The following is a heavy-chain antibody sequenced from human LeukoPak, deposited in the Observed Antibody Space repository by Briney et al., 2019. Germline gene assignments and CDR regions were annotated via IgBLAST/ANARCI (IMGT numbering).Heavy chain of an antibody. CDR2: ISAYNGNT. CDR1: GYTFTSYG. CDR3: AREGGYCSSTSCYPDY. J-gene: IGHJ4*02. V-gene: IGHV1-18*01. Sequence: ASVKVSCXASGYTFTSYGISWVRQAPGQGLEWMGWISAYNGNTNYAQKLQGRVTMTTDTSTSTAYMELRSLRSDDTAVYYCAREGGYCSSTSCYPDYWGQGTLVTVSS. D-gene: IGHD2-2*01.